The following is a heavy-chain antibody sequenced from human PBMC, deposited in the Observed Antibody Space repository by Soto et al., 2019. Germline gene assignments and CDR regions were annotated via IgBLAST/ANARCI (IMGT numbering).Heavy chain of an antibody. CDR3: ARGSLWDDFWSGYYTPGSLVDV. Sequence: QVQLQQWGAGLLKPSETLSLTCAVYGGSFSGYYWSWIRQPPGKGLEWIGEINHSGSTNYNPSLKSRVTISVDTSKNQFSLKLSSVTAADTAVYYCARGSLWDDFWSGYYTPGSLVDVWGKGTTVTVSS. J-gene: IGHJ6*04. CDR2: INHSGST. CDR1: GGSFSGYY. V-gene: IGHV4-34*01. D-gene: IGHD3-3*01.